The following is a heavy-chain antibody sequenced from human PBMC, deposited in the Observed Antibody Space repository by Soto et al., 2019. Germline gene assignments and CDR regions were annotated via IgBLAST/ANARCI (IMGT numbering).Heavy chain of an antibody. CDR1: GGSFSGYY. CDR2: INHSGST. J-gene: IGHJ4*02. Sequence: SETLSLTCAVYGGSFSGYYWSWIRQPPGKGLEWIGEINHSGSTNYNPSLKSRVTISVDTSKNQFSLKLSSVTAADTAVYYCARGRSSGGYFNYWGQGTLVTVSS. V-gene: IGHV4-34*01. D-gene: IGHD6-19*01. CDR3: ARGRSSGGYFNY.